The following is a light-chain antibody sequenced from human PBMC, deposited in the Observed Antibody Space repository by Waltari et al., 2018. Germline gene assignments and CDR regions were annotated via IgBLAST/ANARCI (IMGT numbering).Light chain of an antibody. Sequence: EIVLTQSPGTLSLSPGERPTLSCRASQSVSSSYLAWYQQKPGQAPRLLIYGASSRATGIPDRFSGSGSGTDFTLTISRLEPEDFAVYYCQQYGSSPTMYTFGQGTKLEIK. J-gene: IGKJ2*01. V-gene: IGKV3-20*01. CDR3: QQYGSSPTMYT. CDR2: GAS. CDR1: QSVSSSY.